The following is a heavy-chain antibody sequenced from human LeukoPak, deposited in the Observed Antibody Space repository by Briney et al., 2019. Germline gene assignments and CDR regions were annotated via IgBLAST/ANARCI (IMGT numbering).Heavy chain of an antibody. CDR2: ISANGGGT. CDR1: GFTLSNYA. J-gene: IGHJ4*02. Sequence: GSLRLSCAASGFTLSNYAMSWVRQAPGKGLEWVSAISANGGGTYYADSVKGRFTISRDNSKNTLYLQMNSLRAEDTAVYYCAKGSSPFDYWGQGTLVTVSS. D-gene: IGHD6-13*01. V-gene: IGHV3-23*01. CDR3: AKGSSPFDY.